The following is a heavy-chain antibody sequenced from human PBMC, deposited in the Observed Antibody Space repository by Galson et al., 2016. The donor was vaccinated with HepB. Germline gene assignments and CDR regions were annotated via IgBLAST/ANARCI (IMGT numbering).Heavy chain of an antibody. J-gene: IGHJ4*02. CDR2: AYHTGKT. D-gene: IGHD6-19*01. V-gene: IGHV4-4*02. Sequence: SETLSLTCSVSGGSISDNWWSWVRQAPGKGLDWIGEAYHTGKTNFNPSLQSRVTISVDESKNQLSLKLNSVSAADTAVYFCARHIAVATTRGVDFWGQGTLVTVSS. CDR1: GGSISDNW. CDR3: ARHIAVATTRGVDF.